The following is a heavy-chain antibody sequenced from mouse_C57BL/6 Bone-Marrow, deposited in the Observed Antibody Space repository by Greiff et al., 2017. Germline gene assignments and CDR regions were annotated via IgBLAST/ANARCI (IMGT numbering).Heavy chain of an antibody. D-gene: IGHD2-4*01. CDR2: INPNNGGT. CDR1: GYTFTDYN. V-gene: IGHV1-18*01. Sequence: EVQLQQSGPELVKPGASVKIPCKASGYTFTDYNMDWVKQSHGKSLEWIGDINPNNGGTIYNQKFKGKATFTVDKSSSTAYMELRSLTSEDTAGYYCARSGYDYDWFAYWGQGTLVTVSA. CDR3: ARSGYDYDWFAY. J-gene: IGHJ3*01.